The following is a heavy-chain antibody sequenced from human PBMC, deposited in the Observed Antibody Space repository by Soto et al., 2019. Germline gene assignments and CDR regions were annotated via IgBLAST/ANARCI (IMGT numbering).Heavy chain of an antibody. CDR2: INSDGSST. V-gene: IGHV3-74*01. CDR1: GFTFSSYW. CDR3: ARGGYCSGGSCHYYGMDV. D-gene: IGHD2-15*01. J-gene: IGHJ6*02. Sequence: EVQLVESGGGLVQPGGSLRLSCAASGFTFSSYWMHWVRQAPGKGLVWVSRINSDGSSTSYADSVKGRFTISRDNAKNTLYLQMNSLRAEDTAVYYCARGGYCSGGSCHYYGMDVWGQGTTFTVSS.